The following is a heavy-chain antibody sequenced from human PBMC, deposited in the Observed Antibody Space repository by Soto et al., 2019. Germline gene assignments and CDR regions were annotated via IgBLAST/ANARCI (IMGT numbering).Heavy chain of an antibody. D-gene: IGHD5-18*01. J-gene: IGHJ4*02. CDR3: ARGGGGYSYVFPLDY. CDR2: INHSGST. V-gene: IGHV4-34*01. Sequence: SETLSLTCAVYGGSFGGYYWSWIRQPPGKGLEWIGEINHSGSTNYNPSLKSRVTISVDTSKNQFSLKLGSVTAADTAVYYCARGGGGYSYVFPLDYWGQGTRGTVS. CDR1: GGSFGGYY.